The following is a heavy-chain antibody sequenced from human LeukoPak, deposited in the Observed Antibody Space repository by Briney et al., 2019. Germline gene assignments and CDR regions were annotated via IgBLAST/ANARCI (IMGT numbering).Heavy chain of an antibody. CDR3: AKDRGSSIAAADSLLFDY. CDR2: ISGSGGST. Sequence: GGSLRLSCAASGFTCSSYAMSWVRQAPGKGLEWVSAISGSGGSTYYADSVKGRFTISRDNSKNTLYLQMNSLRAEDTAVYYCAKDRGSSIAAADSLLFDYWGQGTLVTVSS. D-gene: IGHD6-13*01. V-gene: IGHV3-23*01. CDR1: GFTCSSYA. J-gene: IGHJ4*02.